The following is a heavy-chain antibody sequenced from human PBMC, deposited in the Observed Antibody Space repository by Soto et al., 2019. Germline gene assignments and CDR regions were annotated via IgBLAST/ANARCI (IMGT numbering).Heavy chain of an antibody. CDR1: GGSISSYY. CDR3: ARHFTYGYYYCEY. V-gene: IGHV4-59*08. CDR2: IYYRGST. D-gene: IGHD5-18*01. Sequence: QVQLQESGPGLVKPSETLSLTGTVSGGSISSYYWSWIRQPPGKGLEWIGYIYYRGSTNYTPSLTIRVTISGDTSKNQYSLKLSSVNAADPAVYYFARHFTYGYYYCEYLGQGTLVTV. J-gene: IGHJ4*02.